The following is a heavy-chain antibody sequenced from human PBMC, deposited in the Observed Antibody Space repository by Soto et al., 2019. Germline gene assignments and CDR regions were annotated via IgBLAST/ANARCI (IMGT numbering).Heavy chain of an antibody. CDR3: AKDPRVGMVRVLCYFDY. Sequence: GGSLRLSCAASGFTFSSYGMHWVRQAPGKGLEWVAVISYDGSNKYYADSVKGRFTISRDNSKNTLYLQMNSLRAEDTAVYYCAKDPRVGMVRVLCYFDYWGQGTLVTVSS. D-gene: IGHD3-10*01. CDR2: ISYDGSNK. CDR1: GFTFSSYG. J-gene: IGHJ4*02. V-gene: IGHV3-30*18.